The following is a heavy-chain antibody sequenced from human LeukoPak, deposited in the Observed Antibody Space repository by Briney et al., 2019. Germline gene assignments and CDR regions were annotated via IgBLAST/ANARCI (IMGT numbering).Heavy chain of an antibody. CDR3: ARRIQGMAPYYFDY. CDR2: INSDGGST. CDR1: GFTFSSYW. V-gene: IGHV3-74*01. D-gene: IGHD5-24*01. J-gene: IGHJ4*02. Sequence: GGSLRLSCTASGFTFSSYWMHWVRQAPGKGLEWFSSINSDGGSTSYADSVKGRFTISRDNAKNTLYLQMNSLRAEDTAVYYCARRIQGMAPYYFDYWGQGTLVTVSS.